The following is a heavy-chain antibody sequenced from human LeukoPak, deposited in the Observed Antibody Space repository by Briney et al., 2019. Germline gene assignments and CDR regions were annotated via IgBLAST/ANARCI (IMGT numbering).Heavy chain of an antibody. D-gene: IGHD3-3*01. CDR1: GGSISSYY. CDR2: IYYSGST. Sequence: SETLSLTCTVSGGSISSYYWSWIRQPPGEGLEWIGYIYYSGSTNYNPSLKSRVTISVDTSKNQFSLKLSSVTAADTAVYYCASHHSYYDFWSGYSQNWFDPWGQGTLVTVSS. CDR3: ASHHSYYDFWSGYSQNWFDP. J-gene: IGHJ5*02. V-gene: IGHV4-59*01.